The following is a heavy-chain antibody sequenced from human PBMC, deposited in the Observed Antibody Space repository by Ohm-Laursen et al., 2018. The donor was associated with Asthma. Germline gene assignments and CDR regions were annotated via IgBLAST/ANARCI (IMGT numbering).Heavy chain of an antibody. J-gene: IGHJ4*02. CDR2: LFPDGRRT. V-gene: IGHV3-74*01. Sequence: SLRLSCSAPGFIFSDYFMHWVRQRPGEGLVWLSHLFPDGRRTNYADSVRGRFTISRDDAQNTVYLQMHSLRVDDTAVYFCARGNVEGLLWGQGTLVTVSS. CDR1: GFIFSDYF. CDR3: ARGNVEGLL.